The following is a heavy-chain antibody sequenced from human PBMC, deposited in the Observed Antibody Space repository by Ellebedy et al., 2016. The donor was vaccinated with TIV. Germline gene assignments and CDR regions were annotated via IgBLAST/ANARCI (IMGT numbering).Heavy chain of an antibody. D-gene: IGHD6-13*01. V-gene: IGHV5-51*01. CDR3: ARLGIAAAGTLHGWFDP. CDR2: IYPGDSDT. CDR1: GYSFTSYW. Sequence: GESLKISXKGSGYSFTSYWIGWVRQMPGKGLEWMGIIYPGDSDTRYSPSFQGQVTISADKSISTAYLQWSSLKASDTAMYYCARLGIAAAGTLHGWFDPWGQGTLVTVSS. J-gene: IGHJ5*02.